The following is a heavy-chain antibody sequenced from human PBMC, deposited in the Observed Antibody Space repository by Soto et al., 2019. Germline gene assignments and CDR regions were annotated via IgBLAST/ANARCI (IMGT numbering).Heavy chain of an antibody. CDR2: IKSETDGGAT. D-gene: IGHD6-25*01. CDR1: GFAFNNAW. V-gene: IGHV3-15*01. J-gene: IGHJ4*02. CDR3: AALGKGASAAY. Sequence: EVQLVESGGRLIKPGGSLRLSCATSGFAFNNAWMNWVRQAPGKGLEWVGLIKSETDGGATDYAAPVKGRVSISTDDSKNTMYLQMNSLRIEDTAVYYCAALGKGASAAYWGQGSLVTVSS.